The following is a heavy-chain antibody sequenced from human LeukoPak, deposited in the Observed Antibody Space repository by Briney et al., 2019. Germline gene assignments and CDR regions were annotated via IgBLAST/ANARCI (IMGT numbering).Heavy chain of an antibody. V-gene: IGHV3-66*04. Sequence: PGGSLRLSCAASGFTVSSNYMSWVRQAPGKGLEWVSVIYSGGSTYYADSVKGRFTISRDNSKNTPYLQMNSLRAEDTAAYYCAGPRIAAAGWTDYWGQGTLVTVSS. D-gene: IGHD6-13*01. CDR2: IYSGGST. CDR3: AGPRIAAAGWTDY. J-gene: IGHJ4*02. CDR1: GFTVSSNY.